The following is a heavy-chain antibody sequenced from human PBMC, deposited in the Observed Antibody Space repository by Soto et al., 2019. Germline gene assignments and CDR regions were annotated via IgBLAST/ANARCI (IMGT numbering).Heavy chain of an antibody. CDR3: ARHILTGYDNYYYYYMDV. CDR1: GYTFTSYY. Sequence: ASVKVSCKASGYTFTSYYMHWVRQAPGQGLEWMGIINPSGGSTSYAQKFQGRVTMTRDTSTSTVYMELSSLRSEDTAVYYCARHILTGYDNYYYYYMDVWGKGTTVTVSS. V-gene: IGHV1-46*03. D-gene: IGHD3-9*01. CDR2: INPSGGST. J-gene: IGHJ6*03.